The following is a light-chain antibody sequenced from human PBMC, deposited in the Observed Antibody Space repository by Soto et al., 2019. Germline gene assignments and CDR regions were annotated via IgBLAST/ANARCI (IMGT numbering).Light chain of an antibody. V-gene: IGKV1-39*01. J-gene: IGKJ3*01. Sequence: DIQMTQSPSSLSASVGDRVAITCRASQSISNNLNWYQQKPGKAPKLLIYGASNLQSGLPSRFSGSGSGTDSTPTISGLQPEDFAIYYCEHSYGRPRTFGPGTKVDVK. CDR1: QSISNN. CDR3: EHSYGRPRT. CDR2: GAS.